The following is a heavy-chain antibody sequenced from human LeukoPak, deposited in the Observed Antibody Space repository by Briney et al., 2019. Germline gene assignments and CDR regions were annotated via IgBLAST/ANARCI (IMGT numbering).Heavy chain of an antibody. D-gene: IGHD3-22*01. CDR3: ARGNYYDSSGYYRNWFDP. V-gene: IGHV1-8*01. CDR2: MNPNSGNT. Sequence: ASVKVSCKASGYTFTSYDINWVRQATGQGLEWMGWMNPNSGNTGYAQKFQGRVTMTRNTSISTAYMELSSLRSEDTAVYYCARGNYYDSSGYYRNWFDPWGQGTLVTVSS. J-gene: IGHJ5*02. CDR1: GYTFTSYD.